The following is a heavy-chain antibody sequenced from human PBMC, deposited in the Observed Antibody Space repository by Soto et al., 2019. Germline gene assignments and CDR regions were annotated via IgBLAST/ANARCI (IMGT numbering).Heavy chain of an antibody. CDR2: INHSGST. CDR3: ARAAPRYCSGGSCYSGRGY. D-gene: IGHD2-15*01. Sequence: TNAVDDGKSVDHYWRWIIQPPGRGLEWIGEINHSGSTNYNPSLKSRVTISVDTSKNQFSLKLSSVTAADTAVYYCARAAPRYCSGGSCYSGRGYWGQGTLVTVSS. J-gene: IGHJ4*02. CDR1: DGKSVDHY. V-gene: IGHV4-34*01.